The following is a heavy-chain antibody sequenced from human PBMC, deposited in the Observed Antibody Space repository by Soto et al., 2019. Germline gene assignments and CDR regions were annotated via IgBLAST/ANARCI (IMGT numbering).Heavy chain of an antibody. Sequence: QVQLVESGGGVVQPGRSLRLSCAASGFTFSSYAMHWVRQAPGKGLEWVAVISYDGSNKYYADSVKGRFTISRDNSKNPLYLQMNSLTAEDTAVYYCAREWASSGWYPWDYWGQGTLVTVSS. CDR2: ISYDGSNK. D-gene: IGHD6-19*01. J-gene: IGHJ4*02. CDR1: GFTFSSYA. CDR3: AREWASSGWYPWDY. V-gene: IGHV3-30-3*01.